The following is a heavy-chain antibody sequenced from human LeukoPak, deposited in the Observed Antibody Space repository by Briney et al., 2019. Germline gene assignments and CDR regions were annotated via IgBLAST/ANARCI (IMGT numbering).Heavy chain of an antibody. CDR1: GGSISSYY. CDR2: IYYSGST. CDR3: ARNQQDVYY. J-gene: IGHJ4*02. D-gene: IGHD1-14*01. V-gene: IGHV4-59*01. Sequence: PSETLSLTCTVSGGSISSYYWSWVRQPPGKGRELIGYIYYSGSTNYNPSLKSRVTISVDTSKNQCSLKLSSVTAADTAVYYCARNQQDVYYWGQGTLVTVSS.